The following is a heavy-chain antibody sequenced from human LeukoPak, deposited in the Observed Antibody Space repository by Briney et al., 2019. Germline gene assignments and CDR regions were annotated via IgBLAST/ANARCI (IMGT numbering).Heavy chain of an antibody. V-gene: IGHV3-53*01. CDR1: GFTVSSNY. D-gene: IGHD7-27*01. Sequence: PGRSLRLSCAASGFTVSSNYMSWVRQAPGKGLEWVSVIYSGGSTYYADSVKGRFTISRDNSKNTLYLQMNSLRAEDTAVYYCARGRGLTGEVWSDPWGQGTLVTVSS. J-gene: IGHJ5*02. CDR3: ARGRGLTGEVWSDP. CDR2: IYSGGST.